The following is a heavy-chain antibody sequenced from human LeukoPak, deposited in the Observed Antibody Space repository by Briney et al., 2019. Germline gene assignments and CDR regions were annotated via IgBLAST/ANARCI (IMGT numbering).Heavy chain of an antibody. D-gene: IGHD2-2*01. CDR3: ARDIVVVPAAWEYFDY. CDR1: GYTFTSYG. CDR2: ISAYNGNT. Sequence: ASVKVSCKASGYTFTSYGISWVRQAPGQGLEWMGWISAYNGNTNYAQKLQGRVAMTTDTSTSTAYMELRSLRSDDTAVYYCARDIVVVPAAWEYFDYWGQGTLVTVSS. V-gene: IGHV1-18*01. J-gene: IGHJ4*02.